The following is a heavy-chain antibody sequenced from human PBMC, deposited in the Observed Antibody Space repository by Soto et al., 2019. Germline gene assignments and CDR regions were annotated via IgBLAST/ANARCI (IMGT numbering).Heavy chain of an antibody. CDR3: AKALLRPGRAYGMDV. J-gene: IGHJ6*02. CDR2: ISYDGSNK. V-gene: IGHV3-30*18. CDR1: GFTFSSYG. Sequence: QVQLVESGGGVVQPGRSLRLSCAASGFTFSSYGMHWVRQAPGKGLEWVAVISYDGSNKYYADSVKGRFTISRDNSKNTLYLQMNSLRAEDTGVYYCAKALLRPGRAYGMDVWGQGTTVTVSS. D-gene: IGHD6-25*01.